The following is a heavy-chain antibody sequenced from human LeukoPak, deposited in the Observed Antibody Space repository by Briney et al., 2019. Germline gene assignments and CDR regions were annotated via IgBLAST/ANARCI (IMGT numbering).Heavy chain of an antibody. CDR1: GFTFSSSA. CDR3: AKGYSESSGWDHFDY. Sequence: GGSLRLSCAASGFTFSSSAMSWVRQAPGKGLEWVSGCSGSGGSTYYADHVKGRFTISRDNSKNTLSLQMNSLRAEDTAVYYCAKGYSESSGWDHFDYWGQGTLVTVSS. V-gene: IGHV3-23*01. D-gene: IGHD6-19*01. CDR2: CSGSGGST. J-gene: IGHJ4*02.